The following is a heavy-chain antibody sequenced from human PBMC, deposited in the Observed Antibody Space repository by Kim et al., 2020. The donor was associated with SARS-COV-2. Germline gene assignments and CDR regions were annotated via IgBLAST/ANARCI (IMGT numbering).Heavy chain of an antibody. J-gene: IGHJ6*02. V-gene: IGHV3-7*03. CDR2: IKQDGSEK. CDR1: GFTFSNYW. CDR3: AGARAMDV. Sequence: GGSLRLSCVVSGFTFSNYWMSWVRQAPGKGLEWVANIKQDGSEKYYVDSVKGRFTISRDNAKNSLYLQMNSLRAEDTAVYYCAGARAMDVWGQGTTVTVSS.